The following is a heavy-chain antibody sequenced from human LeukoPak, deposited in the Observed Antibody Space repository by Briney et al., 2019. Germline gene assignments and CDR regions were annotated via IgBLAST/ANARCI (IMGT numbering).Heavy chain of an antibody. CDR2: ISWSSGII. Sequence: QPGGSLRLSCAASGFTFDDHGMHWVRQAPGKGLEWVSGISWSSGIIGYADSVKGRFTISRDNAKNSLYLQMNSLRAEDTALYYCAKDISDILTGCGEHWGQGTLVTVSS. CDR1: GFTFDDHG. CDR3: AKDISDILTGCGEH. D-gene: IGHD3-9*01. V-gene: IGHV3-9*01. J-gene: IGHJ1*01.